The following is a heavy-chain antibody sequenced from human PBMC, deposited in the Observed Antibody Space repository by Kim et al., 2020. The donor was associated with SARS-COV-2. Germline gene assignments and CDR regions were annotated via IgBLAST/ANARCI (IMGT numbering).Heavy chain of an antibody. Sequence: GGSLRLSCAASGFTFSSYAMSWVRQAPGKGLEWVSAISGSGGSTYYTDSVKGRFTISRDNSKNTRYLQMNSLRAEDTAVYYCAEAVPVEMATTYYFDYWGQGTLVSVSS. V-gene: IGHV3-23*01. CDR3: AEAVPVEMATTYYFDY. CDR2: ISGSGGST. J-gene: IGHJ4*02. CDR1: GFTFSSYA. D-gene: IGHD5-12*01.